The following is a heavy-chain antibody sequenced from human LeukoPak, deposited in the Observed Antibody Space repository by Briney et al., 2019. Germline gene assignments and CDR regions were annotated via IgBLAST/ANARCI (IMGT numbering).Heavy chain of an antibody. V-gene: IGHV3-21*01. CDR3: ASGLYDSTAAKGD. CDR2: ISSSSSYI. Sequence: GGTLRLSCAASGFTFSSYSMNWVRQAPGKGLEWVSFISSSSSYIDYADSAKGRFTSSRYNAKNSLYLQMNSPSAEDTAVYYCASGLYDSTAAKGDWGQRPPVTVST. J-gene: IGHJ4*02. CDR1: GFTFSSYS. D-gene: IGHD3-22*01.